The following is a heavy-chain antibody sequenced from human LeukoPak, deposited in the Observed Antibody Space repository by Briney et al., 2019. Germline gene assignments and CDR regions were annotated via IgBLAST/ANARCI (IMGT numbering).Heavy chain of an antibody. CDR1: GDSVSNGNYY. CDR2: IYYTGKT. Sequence: SETLSLTCTVSGDSVSNGNYYWSWLRQPPGKALEWIGYIYYTGKTYYNPSLEGRVTILVDTSGNHFSVKLSSVTAADTAVYYCARSPNYYGSGDYWSQGTLVTVSS. CDR3: ARSPNYYGSGDY. J-gene: IGHJ4*02. D-gene: IGHD3-10*01. V-gene: IGHV4-61*03.